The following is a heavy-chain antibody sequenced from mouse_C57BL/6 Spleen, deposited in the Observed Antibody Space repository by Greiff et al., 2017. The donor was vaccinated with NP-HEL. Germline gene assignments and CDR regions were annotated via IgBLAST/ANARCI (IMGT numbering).Heavy chain of an antibody. CDR3: AREGLGYYGGAMDY. D-gene: IGHD1-1*01. Sequence: QVQLQQSGAELVRPGPSVKVSCKASGYAFTNYLIEWVKQRPGQGLEWIGVINPGSGGTNYNEKFKGKATLTADKSSSTAYMQLSSLTSEDSAVYFCAREGLGYYGGAMDYWGQGTSVTVSS. V-gene: IGHV1-54*01. CDR1: GYAFTNYL. J-gene: IGHJ4*01. CDR2: INPGSGGT.